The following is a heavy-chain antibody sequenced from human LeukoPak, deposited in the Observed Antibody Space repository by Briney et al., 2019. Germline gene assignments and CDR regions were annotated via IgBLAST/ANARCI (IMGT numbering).Heavy chain of an antibody. CDR1: GFTFSNYW. Sequence: PGGSLRLSCAASGFTFSNYWMHWVRQAPGKGLVWLSRIDSDGSTTNYADSVKGRFTTSRDNAKNTLYLQMNSLRVDDTGFYYCARGGAAGTTLASDYWGQGTLATVSS. D-gene: IGHD1-1*01. CDR3: ARGGAAGTTLASDY. CDR2: IDSDGSTT. J-gene: IGHJ4*02. V-gene: IGHV3-74*01.